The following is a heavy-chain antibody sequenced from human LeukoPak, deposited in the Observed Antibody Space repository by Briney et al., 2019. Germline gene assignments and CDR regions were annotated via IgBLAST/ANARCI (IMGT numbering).Heavy chain of an antibody. CDR3: ARTYYYDSSGYYRQEHYYFDY. J-gene: IGHJ4*02. D-gene: IGHD3-22*01. CDR2: IIPIFGTA. Sequence: GRSLRLSCAASGFTFSSYAISWVRQAPGQGLEWMGGIIPIFGTANYAQKFQGRVTITADESTSTAYMELSSLRSEDTAVYYCARTYYYDSSGYYRQEHYYFDYWGQGTLVTVSS. V-gene: IGHV1-69*01. CDR1: GFTFSSYA.